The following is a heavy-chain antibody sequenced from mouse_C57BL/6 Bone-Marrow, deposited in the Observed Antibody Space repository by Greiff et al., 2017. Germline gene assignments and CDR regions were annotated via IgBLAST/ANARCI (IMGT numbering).Heavy chain of an antibody. D-gene: IGHD3-1*01. Sequence: EVKLVESGGGLVQPGGSMKLSCAASGFTFSDAWMDWVRQSPEKGLEWVAEIRNKANNHATYYAESVKGRFTISRDDSKSSVYLQMNSLRAEDTGIYYCTSENSDPAWFAYWGQGTLVTVSA. CDR3: TSENSDPAWFAY. CDR2: IRNKANNHAT. V-gene: IGHV6-6*01. J-gene: IGHJ3*01. CDR1: GFTFSDAW.